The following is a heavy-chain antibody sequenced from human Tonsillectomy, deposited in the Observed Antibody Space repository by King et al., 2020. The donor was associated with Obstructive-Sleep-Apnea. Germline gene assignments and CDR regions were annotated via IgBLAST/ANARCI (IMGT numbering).Heavy chain of an antibody. Sequence: QLVQSGGGLVQPGRSLRLSCAASGFTFDDYGMHWVRQAPGKGLEWFSGISWNSGSIGYADSLKGRFTISRDNAKKSLYLQMNSLRAEDTALYYCAKSYSSGWYVPFDYWGQGTLVTVSS. CDR3: AKSYSSGWYVPFDY. D-gene: IGHD6-19*01. J-gene: IGHJ4*02. V-gene: IGHV3-9*01. CDR1: GFTFDDYG. CDR2: ISWNSGSI.